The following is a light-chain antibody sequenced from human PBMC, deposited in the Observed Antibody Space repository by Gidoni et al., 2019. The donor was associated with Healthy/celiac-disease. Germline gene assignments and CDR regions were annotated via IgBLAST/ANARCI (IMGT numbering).Light chain of an antibody. CDR3: LQDYNYPWT. CDR1: QGIRND. V-gene: IGKV1-6*01. J-gene: IGKJ1*01. Sequence: AIQRTQSPSSLSASVGDRVTITCRASQGIRNDLGWYQQKPGKAPKLLIYAASSLQSGVPSRFSGSGSGTDFTLTISSLQPEYFATYFCLQDYNYPWTFGQGTKVEIK. CDR2: AAS.